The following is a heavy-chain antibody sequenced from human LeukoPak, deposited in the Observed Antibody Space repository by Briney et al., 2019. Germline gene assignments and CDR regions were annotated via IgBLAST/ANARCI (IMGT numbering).Heavy chain of an antibody. CDR3: ARDSTGTTLCDY. CDR1: GFTFSSYA. J-gene: IGHJ4*02. CDR2: ISGSGDST. V-gene: IGHV3-23*01. Sequence: GGSLRLSCAASGFTFSSYAMSWVRQAPRKGVEWVSAISGSGDSTYYADSMKGRFTISRDNSKNTLYLQMNSLRAEDTAVYYCARDSTGTTLCDYWGQGTLVTVSS. D-gene: IGHD1-7*01.